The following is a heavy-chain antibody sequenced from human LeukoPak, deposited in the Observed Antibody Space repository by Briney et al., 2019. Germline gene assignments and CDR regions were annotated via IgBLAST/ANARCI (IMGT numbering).Heavy chain of an antibody. CDR1: GYTFTSYG. CDR3: ARDHYYDSSGYYYY. V-gene: IGHV1-18*01. J-gene: IGHJ4*02. Sequence: GASVKVSCKASGYTFTSYGISWVRQAPGQGLEWMGWISAYNGNTNSAQKLQGRVTMTTDTSTSTAYMELRSLRSDDTAVYYCARDHYYDSSGYYYYWGQGTLVTVSS. D-gene: IGHD3-22*01. CDR2: ISAYNGNT.